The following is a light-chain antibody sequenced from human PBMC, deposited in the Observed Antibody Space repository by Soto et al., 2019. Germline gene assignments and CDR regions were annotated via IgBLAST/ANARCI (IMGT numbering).Light chain of an antibody. CDR1: SSDVCGYNY. CDR3: SSYTSSSTYV. Sequence: QSALTQPASVSGSPGQSITISCAGTSSDVCGYNYVSWYQQHPGKAPKLMIYAVSNRPSGVSSRFSGSKSGNTASLTISGLQAEDEADYYCSSYTSSSTYVFGTGTKLTVL. CDR2: AVS. J-gene: IGLJ1*01. V-gene: IGLV2-14*03.